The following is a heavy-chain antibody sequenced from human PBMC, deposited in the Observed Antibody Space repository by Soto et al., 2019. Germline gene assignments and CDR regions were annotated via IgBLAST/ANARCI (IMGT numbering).Heavy chain of an antibody. J-gene: IGHJ5*02. CDR2: MNPNSGNT. Sequence: QVQLVQSGAEVXXSGASVKVSCKASGYTFTSYDINWVRQATGQGLEWMGWMNPNSGNTGYAQKFQGRVTMTRNTSISTAYRELSSLRYEDTAVYYCARERAAAGTGWFDPWGQGTLVTVSS. D-gene: IGHD6-13*01. V-gene: IGHV1-8*01. CDR1: GYTFTSYD. CDR3: ARERAAAGTGWFDP.